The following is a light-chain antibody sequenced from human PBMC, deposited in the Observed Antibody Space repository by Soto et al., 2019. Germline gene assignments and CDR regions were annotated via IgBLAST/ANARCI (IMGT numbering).Light chain of an antibody. CDR2: EDS. V-gene: IGLV2-23*01. J-gene: IGLJ2*01. CDR1: SSDVGSYNL. CDR3: CSYAGSGTLV. Sequence: QSVLTQPASVSGSPGQSITISCTGTSSDVGSYNLVSWYQQHPGKAPKLMIYEDSKRPSEVSNRFSGSKSGNAASLTISGLQAEDEADYYCCSYAGSGTLVFGGGTKLTVL.